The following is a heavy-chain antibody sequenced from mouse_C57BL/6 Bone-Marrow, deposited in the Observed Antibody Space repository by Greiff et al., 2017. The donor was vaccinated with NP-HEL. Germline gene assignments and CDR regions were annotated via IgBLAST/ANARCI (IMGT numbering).Heavy chain of an antibody. CDR2: ITHSGET. D-gene: IGHD3-2*02. CDR3: AGDSSGYGDFDY. CDR1: GFPITSGYY. V-gene: IGHV12-3*01. Sequence: VQLVESGPGLVKPSQSLFLTCSITGFPITSGYYWIWIRQSPGKPLEWMGYITHSGETFYNPSLQRPISITRETSKNHFFLQLNSVTTEDTARYYCAGDSSGYGDFDYWGHGTTLTVSS. J-gene: IGHJ2*01.